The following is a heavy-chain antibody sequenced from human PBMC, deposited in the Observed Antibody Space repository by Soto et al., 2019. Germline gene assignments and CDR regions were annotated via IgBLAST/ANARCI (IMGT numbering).Heavy chain of an antibody. J-gene: IGHJ5*02. Sequence: QVQLVQSGAEVKKPGSSVKVSCKASGGTFSSYAISWVRQAPGQGREWMGGIIPIFGIANYAQKFQGRVTITEDEATSTAYMGVSSLRSEDTTVYYCARDLPAYYYDSSGYYAPWGQETLVTVSS. V-gene: IGHV1-69*01. CDR2: IIPIFGIA. D-gene: IGHD3-22*01. CDR3: ARDLPAYYYDSSGYYAP. CDR1: GGTFSSYA.